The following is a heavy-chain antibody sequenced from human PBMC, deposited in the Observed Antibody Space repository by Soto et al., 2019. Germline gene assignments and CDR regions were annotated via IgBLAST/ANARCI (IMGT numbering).Heavy chain of an antibody. D-gene: IGHD1-26*01. V-gene: IGHV3-33*01. CDR2: IWHDGNNK. CDR1: GFTFSNYG. CDR3: ASDLVGASDSYGMDV. Sequence: GGSLRLSCAASGFTFSNYGMHWVRQAPGKGLEWVAIIWHDGNNKYYADSVRGRFIISRDNSKNRPYLQMNSLRAEDTAVYYCASDLVGASDSYGMDVWGQGTTVTVSS. J-gene: IGHJ6*02.